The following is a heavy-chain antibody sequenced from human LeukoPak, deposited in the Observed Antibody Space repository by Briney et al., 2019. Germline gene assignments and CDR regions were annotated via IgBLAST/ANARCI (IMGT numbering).Heavy chain of an antibody. CDR3: AREEAYYYYYMDV. Sequence: GGSLRLSCAASGFTFSSYWMHWVRQAPGKGLVWVSRINTDGSSTSYADSVKGRFTISRDNAKNTLYLRMNSLRAEDMAVYYCAREEAYYYYYMDVWGKGTTVTVSS. J-gene: IGHJ6*03. CDR2: INTDGSST. V-gene: IGHV3-74*01. CDR1: GFTFSSYW.